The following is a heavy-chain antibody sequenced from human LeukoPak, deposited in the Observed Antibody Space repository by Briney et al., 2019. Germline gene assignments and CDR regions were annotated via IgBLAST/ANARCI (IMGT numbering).Heavy chain of an antibody. V-gene: IGHV3-23*01. CDR1: GFTFSSYA. CDR3: ANTIQLWSPSDY. CDR2: ISGSGGST. J-gene: IGHJ4*02. Sequence: GGSLRLSCAASGFTFSSYAMSWVRQAPGKGLDWVSAISGSGGSTYYADSVKGRFTISRDNSKNTLYLQMNSLRAEDTAVYYCANTIQLWSPSDYWGQGTLVTVSS. D-gene: IGHD5-18*01.